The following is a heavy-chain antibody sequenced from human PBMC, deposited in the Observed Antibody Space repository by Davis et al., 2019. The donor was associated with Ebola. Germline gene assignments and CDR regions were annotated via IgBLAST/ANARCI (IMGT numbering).Heavy chain of an antibody. CDR1: GYTFTSYG. D-gene: IGHD3-22*01. Sequence: ASVKVSCKASGYTFTSYGISWVRQAPGQGLEWMGWISAYNGNTNYAQKLQGRVTMTTDTSTSTAYMELRSLTSDDTAVYFCARDPPEDSSAYYDFWGQGTLVTVSS. CDR3: ARDPPEDSSAYYDF. CDR2: ISAYNGNT. V-gene: IGHV1-18*01. J-gene: IGHJ4*02.